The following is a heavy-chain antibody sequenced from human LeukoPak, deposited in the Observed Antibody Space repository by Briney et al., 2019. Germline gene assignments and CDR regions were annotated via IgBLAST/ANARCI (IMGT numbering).Heavy chain of an antibody. J-gene: IGHJ4*02. Sequence: SGGSLRLSCAASGFTFSSYEMNWVRQAPGKGLEWVSYISSSGSSIYYADSVKGRFTISRDNAKNSLYLQMNSLRVEDTAVYYCARVNSSGWNWGQGKLVTVSS. D-gene: IGHD6-19*01. CDR2: ISSSGSSI. CDR1: GFTFSSYE. CDR3: ARVNSSGWN. V-gene: IGHV3-48*03.